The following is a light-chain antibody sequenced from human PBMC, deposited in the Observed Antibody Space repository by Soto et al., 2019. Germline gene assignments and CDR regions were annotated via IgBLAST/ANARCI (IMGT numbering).Light chain of an antibody. CDR1: QSFVFTDGNNY. V-gene: IGKV2-30*01. J-gene: IGKJ1*01. Sequence: EAVMTQSPLSLHVSLGQPASISCRSSQSFVFTDGNNYLEWFQQSPGQAPRSLIYMASTLDSGVTDRSSGSGSGIDFTQKISRVEAEDGGVYSWTQASGCPQTFGRGTEVDIK. CDR2: MAS. CDR3: TQASGCPQT.